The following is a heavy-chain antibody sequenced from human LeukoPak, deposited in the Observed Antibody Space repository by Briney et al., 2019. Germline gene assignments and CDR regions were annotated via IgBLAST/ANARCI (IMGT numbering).Heavy chain of an antibody. J-gene: IGHJ5*02. D-gene: IGHD3-3*01. CDR3: ARVQMDFWSGYYYNWFDP. Sequence: PSETLSLTCTVSGGSISSYYWSWTRQPPGKGLEWIGYIYYSGSTNYNPSLKSRVTISVDTSKNQFSLKLSSVTAADTAVYYCARVQMDFWSGYYYNWFDPWGQGTLVTVSS. CDR1: GGSISSYY. V-gene: IGHV4-59*01. CDR2: IYYSGST.